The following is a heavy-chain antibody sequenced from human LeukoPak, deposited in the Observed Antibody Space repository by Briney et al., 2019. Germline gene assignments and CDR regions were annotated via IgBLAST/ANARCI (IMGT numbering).Heavy chain of an antibody. D-gene: IGHD6-13*01. Sequence: GESLKISCKGSGYSFTSYWIGWVCQMPGKGLEWMGIIYPGDSDTRYSPSFQGQVTISADKSISTAYLQWSSLKASDTAMYYCARRSIAAAGKAFYYYYGMDVWGQGTTVTVSS. J-gene: IGHJ6*02. CDR1: GYSFTSYW. V-gene: IGHV5-51*01. CDR3: ARRSIAAAGKAFYYYYGMDV. CDR2: IYPGDSDT.